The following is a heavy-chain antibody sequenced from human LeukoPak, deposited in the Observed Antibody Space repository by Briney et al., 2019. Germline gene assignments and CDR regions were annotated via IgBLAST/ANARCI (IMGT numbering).Heavy chain of an antibody. CDR2: IYHSGST. J-gene: IGHJ4*02. Sequence: PSETLSLTCTVSGYSISSGYYWGWIRQPPGKGLEWIGCIYHSGSTYYNPSLKSRVTISVDTSKNQFSLKLNSVTAADTAVYYCARDRQANTYYFDSSGHWGQGTLVTVSS. CDR1: GYSISSGYY. D-gene: IGHD3-22*01. V-gene: IGHV4-38-2*02. CDR3: ARDRQANTYYFDSSGH.